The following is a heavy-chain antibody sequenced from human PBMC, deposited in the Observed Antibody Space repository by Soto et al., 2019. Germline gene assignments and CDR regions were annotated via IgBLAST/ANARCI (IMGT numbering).Heavy chain of an antibody. CDR3: MRGGCGDPPIAY. CDR2: INPSNKIT. J-gene: IGHJ4*02. V-gene: IGHV1-2*02. D-gene: IGHD2-21*01. Sequence: GAVKVSCKISGYTFSACYGHGGRLSPGRGFQWLGWINPSNKITTFSPFFQGRVTMTRDTSTNTVHIEFNRLTSDHTAVYYCMRGGCGDPPIAYWGQGTQVTVSS. CDR1: GYTFSACY.